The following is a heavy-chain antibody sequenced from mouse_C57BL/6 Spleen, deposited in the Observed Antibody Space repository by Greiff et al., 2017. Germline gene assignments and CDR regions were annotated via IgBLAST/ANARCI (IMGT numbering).Heavy chain of an antibody. J-gene: IGHJ4*01. CDR2: ISSGGSYT. Sequence: EVQLVESGGDLVKPGGSLKLSCAASGFTFSSYGMSWVRQTPDKRLEWVATISSGGSYTYYPDSVKGRFTISRDNAKNTLYLQMSSLKSEDTAMYYCARHDDYDGDYYAMGYWGQGASVTVSS. CDR3: ARHDDYDGDYYAMGY. D-gene: IGHD2-4*01. V-gene: IGHV5-6*01. CDR1: GFTFSSYG.